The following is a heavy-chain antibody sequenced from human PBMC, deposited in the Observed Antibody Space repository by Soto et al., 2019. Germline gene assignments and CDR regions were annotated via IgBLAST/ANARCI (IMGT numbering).Heavy chain of an antibody. CDR3: ARDRSRGGMDV. D-gene: IGHD2-2*01. J-gene: IGHJ6*02. CDR1: GFTFSSYG. Sequence: GGSLRLSCAASGFTFSSYGMHWVRQAPGRGLDWVALIWSDGSNKYYANSVKGRFTISRDNSKNTLYLQVNSLRAEDTAVYYCARDRSRGGMDVWGQGTTVTVSS. CDR2: IWSDGSNK. V-gene: IGHV3-33*01.